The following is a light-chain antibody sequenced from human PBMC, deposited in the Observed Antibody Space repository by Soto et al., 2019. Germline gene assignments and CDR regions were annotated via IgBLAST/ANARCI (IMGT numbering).Light chain of an antibody. V-gene: IGLV2-23*01. CDR1: SSDVGGYNL. CDR2: EDS. CDR3: CSYAGSSTFV. J-gene: IGLJ1*01. Sequence: QSVLTQPASVSGSPGQSITISCTGTSSDVGGYNLVSWYQQHPGKAPKLMIYEDSKRPSGLSNRFSGSKSGNTASLTISGLQAEDEADYHCCSYAGSSTFVFGTGTKVTVL.